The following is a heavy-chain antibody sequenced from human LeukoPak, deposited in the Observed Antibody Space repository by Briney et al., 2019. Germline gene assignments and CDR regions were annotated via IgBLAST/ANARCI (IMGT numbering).Heavy chain of an antibody. CDR2: INERSTLI. Sequence: GGSLRLSCAASGFTFSNYWMHWVRQAPGKGLEWGSRINERSTLISYADSVKGRFTISRENARNTLYLQMNSLTAEDTAVYYCVRDLILVWTPGDDFDHWGQGTLVTVSS. D-gene: IGHD3-16*01. J-gene: IGHJ4*02. CDR1: GFTFSNYW. V-gene: IGHV3-74*01. CDR3: VRDLILVWTPGDDFDH.